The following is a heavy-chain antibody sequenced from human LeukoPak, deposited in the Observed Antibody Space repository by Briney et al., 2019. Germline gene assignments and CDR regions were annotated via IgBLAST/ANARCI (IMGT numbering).Heavy chain of an antibody. V-gene: IGHV1-24*01. Sequence: ASVKVSCKVSGYTLTELSMHWVRQAPGKGLEWMGGFDPEDGETIYAQKFQGRVTMTEDTSTDTAYMELSSLRSEDTAVYYCATRRYSSGQEDLDYWGQGTLVTVSS. J-gene: IGHJ4*02. CDR3: ATRRYSSGQEDLDY. D-gene: IGHD5-18*01. CDR2: FDPEDGET. CDR1: GYTLTELS.